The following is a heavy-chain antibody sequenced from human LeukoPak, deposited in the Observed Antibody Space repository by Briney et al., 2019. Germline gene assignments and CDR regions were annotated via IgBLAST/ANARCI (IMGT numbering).Heavy chain of an antibody. CDR3: ARVIVTGDAFDI. CDR2: MNPNSGNT. CDR1: GYTFTSYD. D-gene: IGHD2-21*02. J-gene: IGHJ3*02. V-gene: IGHV1-8*01. Sequence: ASVKVSCKAYGYTFTSYDINWVRQATGQGLEWMGWMNPNSGNTGYAQKFQGRVTMTRNTSISTAYMELSSLRSEDTAVYYCARVIVTGDAFDIWGQGTMVTVSS.